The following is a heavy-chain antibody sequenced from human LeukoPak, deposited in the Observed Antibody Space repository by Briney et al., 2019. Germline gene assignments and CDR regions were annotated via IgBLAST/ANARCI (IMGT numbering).Heavy chain of an antibody. CDR1: GFTLSSFW. J-gene: IGHJ6*03. CDR3: ARQLAGTTGYFYMDV. Sequence: GGSLRLSCAASGFTLSSFWMSWVRQAPGKGLEWVANIKQDGSGRYYVDSVKGRFTISRDNAQNSLFLQMNSLRAEDTAFYYCARQLAGTTGYFYMDVWGKGTTVTVSS. CDR2: IKQDGSGR. D-gene: IGHD1-26*01. V-gene: IGHV3-7*01.